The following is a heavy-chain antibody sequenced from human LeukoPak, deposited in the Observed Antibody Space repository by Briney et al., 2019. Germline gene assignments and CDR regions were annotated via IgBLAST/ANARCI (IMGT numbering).Heavy chain of an antibody. CDR2: INPNSGGT. CDR1: GYTFTVYY. Sequence: ASVKVSCKASGYTFTVYYMHWVRQAPGQGLEWMGWINPNSGGTNYAQKFQGRVTMTRDTSISTAYMELSRLRSDDTAVYYCATAIGIAAPYYYYYYMDVWGKGTTVTVSS. CDR3: ATAIGIAAPYYYYYYMDV. D-gene: IGHD6-6*01. V-gene: IGHV1-2*02. J-gene: IGHJ6*03.